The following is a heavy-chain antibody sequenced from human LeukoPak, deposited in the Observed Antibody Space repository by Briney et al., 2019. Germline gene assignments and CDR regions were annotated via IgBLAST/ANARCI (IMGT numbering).Heavy chain of an antibody. J-gene: IGHJ4*02. Sequence: PSETLSLTCTVSGDSITSNYWSWIRQPPGKGPEWIGYISNSGNIYSSVITHYNPSLGSRATMSADTSKNQFSLELRSVTAADTAMYYCVRESVVAHYSVIFDYWGQGTLVTVSS. D-gene: IGHD2-15*01. CDR3: VRESVVAHYSVIFDY. CDR1: GDSITSNY. V-gene: IGHV4-4*08. CDR2: ISNSGNIYSSVIT.